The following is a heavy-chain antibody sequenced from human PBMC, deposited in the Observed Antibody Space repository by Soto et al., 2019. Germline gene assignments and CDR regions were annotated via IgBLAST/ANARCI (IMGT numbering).Heavy chain of an antibody. CDR2: IIPSFGTA. CDR1: GGTFSSYA. J-gene: IGHJ6*02. D-gene: IGHD1-1*01. V-gene: IGHV1-69*01. CDR3: ARDHLWNDVFFYYGMDV. Sequence: QVQLVQSGAEVKKPGSSVKVSCKASGGTFSSYAISWVRQAPGQGLEWMGGIIPSFGTANYAQKFQGRVTITADESTSTAYMELSSLRSEDTAVYYCARDHLWNDVFFYYGMDVWGQGTTVTVSS.